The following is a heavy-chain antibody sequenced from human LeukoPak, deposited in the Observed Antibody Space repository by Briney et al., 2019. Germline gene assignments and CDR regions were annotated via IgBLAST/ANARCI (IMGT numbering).Heavy chain of an antibody. CDR3: AKGAKPIAAAGNGDYYYYYMDV. CDR2: ISGSGGST. V-gene: IGHV3-23*01. D-gene: IGHD6-13*01. Sequence: GGCLRLSCAASGFTFSSYAMSWARQAPGKGLEWVSAISGSGGSTYYADSVKGRFTISRDNSKNTLYLQMNSLRAEDTAVYYCAKGAKPIAAAGNGDYYYYYMDVWGKGTTVTVSS. CDR1: GFTFSSYA. J-gene: IGHJ6*03.